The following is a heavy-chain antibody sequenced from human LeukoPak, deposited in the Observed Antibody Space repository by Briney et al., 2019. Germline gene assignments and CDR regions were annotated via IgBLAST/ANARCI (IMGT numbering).Heavy chain of an antibody. Sequence: PGGSLRLSCAASGFTVSSNYMSWVRQAPGKGLEWVSVIYSGGSTYYADSVKGRFTISRDYSKNTLYLQMNSLRAEDTAVYYCARDRVVDGDVIDYWGQGTLVTVSS. CDR3: ARDRVVDGDVIDY. J-gene: IGHJ4*02. CDR1: GFTVSSNY. D-gene: IGHD3-3*01. CDR2: IYSGGST. V-gene: IGHV3-53*01.